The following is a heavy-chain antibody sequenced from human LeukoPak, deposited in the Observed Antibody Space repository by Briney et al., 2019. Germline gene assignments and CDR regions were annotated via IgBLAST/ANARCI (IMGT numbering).Heavy chain of an antibody. Sequence: PGGSLRLSCAASGFTFSDYYMSWIRQAPGKGLEWVSYISSSGSTIYYADSVKGRFTISRDNAKTSLHLQMNSLRAEDSAVYYCARDYFDSWTGSRDASDVWGQGTMVTVSS. CDR1: GFTFSDYY. V-gene: IGHV3-11*04. D-gene: IGHD3-3*01. CDR2: ISSSGSTI. J-gene: IGHJ3*01. CDR3: ARDYFDSWTGSRDASDV.